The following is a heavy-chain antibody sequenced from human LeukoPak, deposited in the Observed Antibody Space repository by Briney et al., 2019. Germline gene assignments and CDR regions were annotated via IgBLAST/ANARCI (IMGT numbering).Heavy chain of an antibody. CDR2: INTNTGNP. Sequence: GASVKVSCKASGYTFTSYAMNWVRQAPGQGLEWMGWINTNTGNPTYAQGFTGRFVFSLDTSVSTAYLQISSIKAEDTAVYYCARAGTWFGDYYYYYYYMDVWGKGTTVTVSS. J-gene: IGHJ6*03. V-gene: IGHV7-4-1*02. CDR1: GYTFTSYA. D-gene: IGHD3-10*01. CDR3: ARAGTWFGDYYYYYYYMDV.